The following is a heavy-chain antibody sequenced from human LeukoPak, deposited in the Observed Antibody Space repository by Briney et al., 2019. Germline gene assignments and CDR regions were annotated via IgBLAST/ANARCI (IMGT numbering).Heavy chain of an antibody. CDR3: AKAPPYKEYFDY. J-gene: IGHJ4*02. Sequence: GGSLRLSCAASGFTFSNYAMSWVRLAPGKGLEWVSTISNSGDATYYADSVKGRFTISRDNSKNTLYLQMNSLRAEDTAVYYCAKAPPYKEYFDYWGQGTLVTVSS. CDR1: GFTFSNYA. D-gene: IGHD1-1*01. CDR2: ISNSGDAT. V-gene: IGHV3-23*01.